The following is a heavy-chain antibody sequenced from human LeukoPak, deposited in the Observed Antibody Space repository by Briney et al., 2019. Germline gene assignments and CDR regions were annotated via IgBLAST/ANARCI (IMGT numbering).Heavy chain of an antibody. D-gene: IGHD5-18*01. CDR2: INHSGST. J-gene: IGHJ4*02. Sequence: SETLSLTCAVYGGSFSGYYWSWIRQPPGKGLEWIGEINHSGSTNYNPSLKSRVTISVDTSKNQFSLKLSSVTAADTAVYYCARYVRYSYGYYFDYWGQGTLVTVSS. CDR3: ARYVRYSYGYYFDY. CDR1: GGSFSGYY. V-gene: IGHV4-34*01.